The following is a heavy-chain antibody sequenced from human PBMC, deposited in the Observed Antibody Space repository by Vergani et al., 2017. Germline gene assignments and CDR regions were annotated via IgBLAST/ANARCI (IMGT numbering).Heavy chain of an antibody. Sequence: QAQLQESGPGLVKPSETLSLICDVFDFISNGHYWGWIRQPPGKGLEWIGNIYHSGGAYYNPSLKGRVTISVDTSKNQFSLEVTSVTAADTAIYFCARTESFILRYFHWALWGQGTLVTVSS. CDR1: DFISNGHY. D-gene: IGHD3-9*01. CDR3: ARTESFILRYFHWAL. J-gene: IGHJ4*02. V-gene: IGHV4-38-2*01. CDR2: IYHSGGA.